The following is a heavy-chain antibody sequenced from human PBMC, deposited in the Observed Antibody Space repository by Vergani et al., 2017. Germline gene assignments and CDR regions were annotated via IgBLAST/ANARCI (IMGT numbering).Heavy chain of an antibody. J-gene: IGHJ5*02. CDR2: IYYSGST. CDR3: ARRGWILTGRTGWFDP. V-gene: IGHV4-59*12. CDR1: GGSISSYY. Sequence: QVQLQESGPGLVKPSETLSLTCTVSGGSISSYYWSWIRQPPGKGLEWIGYIYYSGSTNYNPSLKSRVTISVDTSKNQFSLKLSSVTAADTAVYYCARRGWILTGRTGWFDPWGQGTLVTVSS. D-gene: IGHD3-9*01.